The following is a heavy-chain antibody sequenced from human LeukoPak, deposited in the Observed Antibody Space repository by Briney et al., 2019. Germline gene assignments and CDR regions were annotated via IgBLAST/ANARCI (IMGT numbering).Heavy chain of an antibody. Sequence: GGSLRLPCAASGFTFSSYEMNWVRQAPGKGLEWVSYISSSGSTIYYADSVKGRFPISRDNAKNSLYLQMNSLRAEDTAVYYCAGGVVDTAMVTNYYYYYGMDVWGKGTTVTVSS. D-gene: IGHD5-18*01. CDR1: GFTFSSYE. CDR2: ISSSGSTI. J-gene: IGHJ6*04. V-gene: IGHV3-48*03. CDR3: AGGVVDTAMVTNYYYYYGMDV.